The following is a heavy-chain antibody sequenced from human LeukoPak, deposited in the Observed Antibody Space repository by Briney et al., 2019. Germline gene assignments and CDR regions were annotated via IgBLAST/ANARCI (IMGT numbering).Heavy chain of an antibody. CDR2: IWYDGSNK. Sequence: PGGSLRLSCAASGFTFSSYGMHWVRQAPGKGLEWVAVIWYDGSNKYYADSVKGRFTISRDNSKNTLYLQMNSLRAEDTAVYYCAKDGPPEYNWNDWGAFDYWGQGTLVTVSS. CDR1: GFTFSSYG. J-gene: IGHJ4*02. V-gene: IGHV3-33*06. CDR3: AKDGPPEYNWNDWGAFDY. D-gene: IGHD1-20*01.